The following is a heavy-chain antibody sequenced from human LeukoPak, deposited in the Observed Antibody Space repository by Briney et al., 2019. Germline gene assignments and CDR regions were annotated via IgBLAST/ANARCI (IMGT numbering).Heavy chain of an antibody. CDR1: GGSVRSSSYF. CDR3: ARDYVATAYWYFDL. D-gene: IGHD5-18*01. Sequence: SETLSLTCTVSGGSVRSSSYFWAWIRQPPGKGLEWIGYIYYSGSTNYNPSLKSRVTISVDTSKSQFSLKLSSVTAADTAVYYCARDYVATAYWYFDLWGRGTLVTVSS. CDR2: IYYSGST. V-gene: IGHV4-61*01. J-gene: IGHJ2*01.